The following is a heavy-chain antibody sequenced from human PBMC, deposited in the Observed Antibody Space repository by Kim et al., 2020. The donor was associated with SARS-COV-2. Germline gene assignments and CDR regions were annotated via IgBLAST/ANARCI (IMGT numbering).Heavy chain of an antibody. CDR1: GFTFSSYS. CDR2: ISSSSSYI. CDR3: ARDGNYYDSSGYYVGVHDY. Sequence: GGSLRLSCAASGFTFSSYSMNWVRQAPGKGLEWVSSISSSSSYIYYADSVKGRFTISRDNAKNSLYLQMNSLRAEDTAVYYCARDGNYYDSSGYYVGVHDYWGQGTLVTVSS. V-gene: IGHV3-21*01. D-gene: IGHD3-22*01. J-gene: IGHJ4*02.